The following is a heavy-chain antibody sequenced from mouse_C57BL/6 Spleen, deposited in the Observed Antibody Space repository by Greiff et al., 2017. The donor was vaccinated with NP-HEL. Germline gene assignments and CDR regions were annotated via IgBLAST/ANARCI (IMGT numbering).Heavy chain of an antibody. J-gene: IGHJ4*01. CDR3: APGMYYYAMDY. CDR2: IYPGDGDT. Sequence: VNVVESGPELVKPGASVKISCKASGYAFSSSWMNWVKQRPGKGLEWIGRIYPGDGDTNYNRKFKGKATLTADKSSSTAYMQLSSLTSEDSAVYFCAPGMYYYAMDYWGQGTSVTVSS. V-gene: IGHV1-82*01. CDR1: GYAFSSSW.